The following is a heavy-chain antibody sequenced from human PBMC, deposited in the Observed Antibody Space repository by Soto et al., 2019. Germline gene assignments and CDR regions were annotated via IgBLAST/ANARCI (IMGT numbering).Heavy chain of an antibody. J-gene: IGHJ5*02. Sequence: PSETLSLTCTVSGGSISSYYWSWIRQPPGKGLEWIGYIYYSGSTNYNPSLKSRVTISVDTSKNQFSLKLSSVTAADTAVYYCARGSVYCSGGSCFSWFDPWGQGTLVTVSS. CDR3: ARGSVYCSGGSCFSWFDP. CDR1: GGSISSYY. CDR2: IYYSGST. V-gene: IGHV4-59*01. D-gene: IGHD2-15*01.